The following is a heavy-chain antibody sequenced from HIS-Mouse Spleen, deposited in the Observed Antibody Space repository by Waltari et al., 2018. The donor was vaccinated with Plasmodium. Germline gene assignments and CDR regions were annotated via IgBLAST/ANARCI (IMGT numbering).Heavy chain of an antibody. D-gene: IGHD6-13*01. CDR3: ASSWYWYFDL. CDR1: GFTFSSYW. V-gene: IGHV3-7*01. CDR2: IKQDGSEK. Sequence: EVQLVESGGGLVQPGGSLRLSCAASGFTFSSYWMSWVRQAPGKGREWVANIKQDGSEKYYGDSVKGRVTISRDNAKNSRYLQMNSLRAEDTAVYYCASSWYWYFDLWGRGTLVTVSS. J-gene: IGHJ2*01.